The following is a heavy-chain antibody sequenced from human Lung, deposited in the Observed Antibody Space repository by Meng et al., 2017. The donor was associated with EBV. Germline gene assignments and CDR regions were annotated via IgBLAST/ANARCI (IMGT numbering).Heavy chain of an antibody. Sequence: QVQLGQSGAEVKKPGASLNVSCVGSGYSFNDYRMHWMRQAPGRGLEWMGRINHRNGGTNYPRDFQGRGTMTTDMLTNTAYMELSSLGSDDTAVYYCARSGGGNWFDPWGQGTLVTVSS. CDR1: GYSFNDYR. D-gene: IGHD1-26*01. CDR2: INHRNGGT. CDR3: ARSGGGNWFDP. V-gene: IGHV1-2*06. J-gene: IGHJ5*02.